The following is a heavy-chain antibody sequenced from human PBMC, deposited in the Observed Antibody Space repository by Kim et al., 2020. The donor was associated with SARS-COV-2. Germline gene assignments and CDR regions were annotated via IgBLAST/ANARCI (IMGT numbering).Heavy chain of an antibody. J-gene: IGHJ6*02. D-gene: IGHD3-10*01. V-gene: IGHV4-39*01. Sequence: SETLSLTCTVSGGSISSSSYYWGWIRQPPGKGLEWIGSIYYSGSTYYNPSLKSRVTISVDTSKNQFSLKLSSVTAADTAVYYCARPRIQTTGSGYYYGMDVWGQGTTVTVSS. CDR1: GGSISSSSYY. CDR2: IYYSGST. CDR3: ARPRIQTTGSGYYYGMDV.